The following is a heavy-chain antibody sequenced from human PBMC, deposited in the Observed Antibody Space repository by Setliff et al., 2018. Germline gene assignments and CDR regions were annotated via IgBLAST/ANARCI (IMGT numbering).Heavy chain of an antibody. V-gene: IGHV3-15*07. CDR2: IKGKTDGLTT. J-gene: IGHJ6*03. CDR1: GFTFSNAW. D-gene: IGHD3-16*01. CDR3: TTWPENGGYYYYYYYMDV. Sequence: GGSLRLSCAASGFTFSNAWLNWVRQDPGKGLEWVGRIKGKTDGLTTDYAAPVKGRFTISRDDSKNTLYLQMNSLKTEDTAVYYCTTWPENGGYYYYYYYMDVWGKGTTVTVSS.